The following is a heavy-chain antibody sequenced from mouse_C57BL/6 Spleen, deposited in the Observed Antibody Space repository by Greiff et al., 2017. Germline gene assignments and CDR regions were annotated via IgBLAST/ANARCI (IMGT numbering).Heavy chain of an antibody. D-gene: IGHD1-1*01. CDR2: IYPGSGST. CDR1: GYTFTSYW. Sequence: QVQLQQPGAELVKPGASVKMSCKASGYTFTSYWITWVKQRPGQGLEWIGDIYPGSGSTNYNEKFKSKATLTVDTSSSTAYMQLSSLTSEDSAVYYWARLYYGSSPYWDFEGWGTGTTVTVSS. CDR3: ARLYYGSSPYWDFEG. J-gene: IGHJ1*03. V-gene: IGHV1-55*01.